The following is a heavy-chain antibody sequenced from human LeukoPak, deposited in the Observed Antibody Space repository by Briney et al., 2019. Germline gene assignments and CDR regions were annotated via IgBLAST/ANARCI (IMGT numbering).Heavy chain of an antibody. CDR3: ARDRSGYRDFDY. Sequence: PGESLRVSCVASGFTFSNYALHWVRQAPGKGLEWVAFIRYDGSNKYYADSVKGRFTISRDNAKNSLYLQMNSLRAEDTAVYYCARDRSGYRDFDYWGQGTLVTVSS. J-gene: IGHJ4*02. V-gene: IGHV3-30*02. CDR2: IRYDGSNK. CDR1: GFTFSNYA. D-gene: IGHD3-22*01.